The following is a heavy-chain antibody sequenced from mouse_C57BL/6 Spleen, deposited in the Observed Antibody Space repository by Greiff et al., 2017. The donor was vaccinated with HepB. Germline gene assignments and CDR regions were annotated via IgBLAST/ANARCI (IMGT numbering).Heavy chain of an antibody. CDR3: ARKILITTVVAPYYFDY. Sequence: VQLQQSGAELMKPGASVKLSCKATGYTFTGYWIEWVKQRPGHGLEWIGEILPGSGSTNYNEKFKGKATFTADTSSNTAYMQLSSLTTEDSAIYYCARKILITTVVAPYYFDYWGQGTTLTVSS. CDR2: ILPGSGST. V-gene: IGHV1-9*01. J-gene: IGHJ2*01. CDR1: GYTFTGYW. D-gene: IGHD1-1*01.